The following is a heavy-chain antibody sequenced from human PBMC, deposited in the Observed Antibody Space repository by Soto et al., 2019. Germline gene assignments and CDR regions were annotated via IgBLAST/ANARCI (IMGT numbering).Heavy chain of an antibody. D-gene: IGHD3-3*01. V-gene: IGHV3-9*01. CDR3: AKSVRYYDFWSGPERPWYFDY. CDR2: ISWNSGSI. Sequence: EVQLVESGGGLVQPGRSLRLSCAASGFTFDDYAMHWVRQAPGKGLEWVSGISWNSGSIGYADSVKGRFTISRDNAKNSLYLQMNSLRAEDTALYYCAKSVRYYDFWSGPERPWYFDYWGQGTLVTVSS. CDR1: GFTFDDYA. J-gene: IGHJ4*02.